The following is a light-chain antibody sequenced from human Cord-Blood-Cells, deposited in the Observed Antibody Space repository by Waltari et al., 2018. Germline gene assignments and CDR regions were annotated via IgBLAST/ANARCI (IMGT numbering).Light chain of an antibody. CDR3: QQYGSSPYT. Sequence: ELVLTQSPGTRSMSPGERATLSCMASQRVSSSYLAWYQQKPGQAPRLLIYGASSRATGMPARFSGSGSGTDFTLTISRLEPEDFAVYYCQQYGSSPYTFGQGTKLEIK. CDR1: QRVSSSY. CDR2: GAS. V-gene: IGKV3-20*01. J-gene: IGKJ2*01.